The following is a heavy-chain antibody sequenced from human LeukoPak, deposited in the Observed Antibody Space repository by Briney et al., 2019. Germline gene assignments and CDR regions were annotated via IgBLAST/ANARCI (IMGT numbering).Heavy chain of an antibody. V-gene: IGHV3-23*01. J-gene: IGHJ4*02. CDR2: ISGSGGST. D-gene: IGHD6-13*01. Sequence: PGGSLRLSRAASGFTFSSCAMSGVRHAPGKGLGWVSVISGSGGSTYYADSVQGRFTISRDNAKNTLYMQMNRLRDEDMAIYYCAKEYSSSWYHFDFWGQGTLVTVSS. CDR1: GFTFSSCA. CDR3: AKEYSSSWYHFDF.